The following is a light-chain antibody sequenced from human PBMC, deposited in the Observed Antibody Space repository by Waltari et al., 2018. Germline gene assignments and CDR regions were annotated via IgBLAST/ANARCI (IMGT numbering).Light chain of an antibody. J-gene: IGLJ2*01. CDR2: DVS. CDR3: ASYTSANTVL. V-gene: IGLV2-14*03. Sequence: WYQQHPGKAPKLVIFDVSRWPSVVSHRFSGSKSGNTASLTISGLQAEDEAAYYCASYTSANTVLFGGGTKVTVL.